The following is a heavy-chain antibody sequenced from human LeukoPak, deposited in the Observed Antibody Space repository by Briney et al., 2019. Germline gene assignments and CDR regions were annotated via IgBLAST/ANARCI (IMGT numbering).Heavy chain of an antibody. D-gene: IGHD5-12*01. V-gene: IGHV1-69*04. CDR1: GGTFSSYA. CDR2: IIPILGIA. CDR3: AREGSGYEPSYDY. Sequence: ASVKVSCKASGGTFSSYAISWVRQAPGQGLEWMGRIIPILGIANYAQKFQGRVTITADKSTSTAYMELSSLRSDDTAVYYCAREGSGYEPSYDYWGQGTLVTVSS. J-gene: IGHJ4*02.